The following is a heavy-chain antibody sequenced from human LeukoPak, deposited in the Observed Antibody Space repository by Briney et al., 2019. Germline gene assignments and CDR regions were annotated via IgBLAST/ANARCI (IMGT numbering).Heavy chain of an antibody. D-gene: IGHD3-22*01. CDR3: ARSGNDSRGYELDY. J-gene: IGHJ4*02. Sequence: ASVKVSCKASGYTFTGYYMHWVRQAPGQGLEWMGWINPNSGGTNYAQKFQGRVTMIRDTSISTAYMELSRLRSDDTAVYYCARSGNDSRGYELDYWGQGTLVTVSS. CDR2: INPNSGGT. CDR1: GYTFTGYY. V-gene: IGHV1-2*02.